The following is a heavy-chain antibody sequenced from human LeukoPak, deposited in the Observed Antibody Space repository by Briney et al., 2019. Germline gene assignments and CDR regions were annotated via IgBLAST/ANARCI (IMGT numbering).Heavy chain of an antibody. CDR2: IIPIFGTA. V-gene: IGHV1-69*13. Sequence: SVKVSCKASGGTFSSYAISWVRQAPGQGLEWMGGIIPIFGTANYAQKFQGRVTITADESTSTAYMELSSLRSDDTAVYLCASYPRSVSTPPYDYWGQGTLVTVSS. CDR3: ASYPRSVSTPPYDY. CDR1: GGTFSSYA. J-gene: IGHJ4*02. D-gene: IGHD5/OR15-5a*01.